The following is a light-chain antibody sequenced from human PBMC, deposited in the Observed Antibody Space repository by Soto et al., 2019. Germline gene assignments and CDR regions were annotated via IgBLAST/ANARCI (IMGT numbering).Light chain of an antibody. CDR1: EDISTY. J-gene: IGKJ1*01. CDR3: QKYSRAPWT. V-gene: IGKV1-27*01. Sequence: DIQMTQSPSSLSASVGDRDTITCRASEDISTYLAWYQQKPGKVPKLLIYGASTLQSGVPSRFSGSGSGTDFTLTISSRQTEDVASYYCQKYSRAPWTVGQGTKVE. CDR2: GAS.